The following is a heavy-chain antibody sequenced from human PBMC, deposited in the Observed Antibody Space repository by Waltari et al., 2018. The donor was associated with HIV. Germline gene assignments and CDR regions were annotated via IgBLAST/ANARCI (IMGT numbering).Heavy chain of an antibody. CDR1: GGSFSGYY. V-gene: IGHV4-34*01. CDR2: VNHRGNI. CDR3: SREGYGGNPANNFDF. Sequence: QVHLQQSGAGLLKPSETLSLTCTVSGGSFSGYYWSWIRQPPGQGLEWIGEVNHRGNINYNPSRKSRLIISVDTSKRQFSLRLKSVTAADTAVYYCSREGYGGNPANNFDFWGQGTLVSVSS. D-gene: IGHD2-15*01. J-gene: IGHJ4*02.